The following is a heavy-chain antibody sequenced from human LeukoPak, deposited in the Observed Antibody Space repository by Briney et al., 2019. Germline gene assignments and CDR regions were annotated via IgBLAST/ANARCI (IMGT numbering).Heavy chain of an antibody. CDR2: VHSSRGS. CDR3: ARDVRAAAGTGVWFDP. D-gene: IGHD6-13*01. J-gene: IGHJ5*02. Sequence: PSQTLSLTCTVSGGSISNYYWSWIRQPAGKGLEWIGRVHSSRGSNYNPSLKSRVTMSVDTSKNQVSLKLIAVTAADSAVYYCARDVRAAAGTGVWFDPWGQGTLVTVSS. CDR1: GGSISNYY. V-gene: IGHV4-4*07.